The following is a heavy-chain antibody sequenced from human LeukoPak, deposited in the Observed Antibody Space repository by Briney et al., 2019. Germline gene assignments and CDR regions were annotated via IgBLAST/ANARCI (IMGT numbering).Heavy chain of an antibody. D-gene: IGHD2-21*01. J-gene: IGHJ4*02. CDR1: GFSFSSYW. V-gene: IGHV3-74*01. CDR2: INSDGSST. Sequence: PGGSLRLSCAASGFSFSSYWMHWVRQAPGKGLVWVSRINSDGSSTSYADSVKGRFTISRDNAKNTLYLQMNSLRAEDTAVYYCARGPPIGSDHYWGQGTLVTVSS. CDR3: ARGPPIGSDHY.